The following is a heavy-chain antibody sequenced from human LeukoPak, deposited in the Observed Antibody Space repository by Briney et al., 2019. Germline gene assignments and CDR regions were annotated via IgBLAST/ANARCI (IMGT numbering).Heavy chain of an antibody. CDR1: GFTLSDYY. CDR2: ISSSGSTI. J-gene: IGHJ4*02. Sequence: GGSLRLSCAASGFTLSDYYMSWIRQAPGKGLKWVSYISSSGSTIYYADSVKGRFTISRDNAKNSLYLQMNSLRAEDTAVYYCARVGYDFWSGYRSFDYWGQGTLVTVSS. V-gene: IGHV3-11*01. D-gene: IGHD3-3*01. CDR3: ARVGYDFWSGYRSFDY.